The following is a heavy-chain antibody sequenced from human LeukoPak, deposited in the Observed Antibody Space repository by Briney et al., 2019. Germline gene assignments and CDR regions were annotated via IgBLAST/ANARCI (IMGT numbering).Heavy chain of an antibody. CDR3: ARAKTGTLYYFDY. V-gene: IGHV4-39*01. Sequence: SETLSLTCTVSGGSISSSSYYWGWIRQPPGKGLEWIGSIYYSGSTYYNPSLKSRVTISVDTSKNQFSLKLSSVTAADTAVYYCARAKTGTLYYFDYWGQGTLVTVSS. CDR1: GGSISSSSYY. D-gene: IGHD1-1*01. CDR2: IYYSGST. J-gene: IGHJ4*02.